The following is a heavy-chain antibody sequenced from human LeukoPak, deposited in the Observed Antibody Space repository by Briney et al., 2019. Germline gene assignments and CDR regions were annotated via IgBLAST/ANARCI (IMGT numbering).Heavy chain of an antibody. D-gene: IGHD1/OR15-1a*01. J-gene: IGHJ4*02. Sequence: SETLSLTCTVSGGSISSYYWSWIRQPPGKGLEWIGYIYYNGHTDYNPSLKSRVTISVHTSKNQFSLKLSSVTAVDTAVYYCARDRHWTNDWVFDYWGQGTLVTVSS. CDR1: GGSISSYY. CDR3: ARDRHWTNDWVFDY. V-gene: IGHV4-59*01. CDR2: IYYNGHT.